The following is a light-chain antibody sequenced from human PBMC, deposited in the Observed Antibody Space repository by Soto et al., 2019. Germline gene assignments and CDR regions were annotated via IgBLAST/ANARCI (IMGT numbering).Light chain of an antibody. V-gene: IGKV3-15*01. J-gene: IGKJ2*01. CDR3: QHYNNWPPMYT. CDR2: GAF. CDR1: QSISSN. Sequence: EIVMTQSPATLSVSPGERATLSCRASQSISSNLAWYQQKPGQAPRLIMYGAFNRATGIPARFSGSGSGTEFTLIISSLQSEDFAVYFCQHYNNWPPMYTFGQGTKLEI.